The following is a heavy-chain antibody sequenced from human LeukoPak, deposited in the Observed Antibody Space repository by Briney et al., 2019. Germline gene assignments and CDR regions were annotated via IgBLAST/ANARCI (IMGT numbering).Heavy chain of an antibody. CDR2: IYYSGST. CDR3: ARDYDFWSGYYY. J-gene: IGHJ4*02. CDR1: GGSISSYY. V-gene: IGHV4-59*01. D-gene: IGHD3-3*01. Sequence: SETLSLTCTVSGGSISSYYWSWIRQPPGKGLEWIGYIYYSGSTNYNPSLKSRVTISVDTSKNQFSLKLSSVTAGDTAVYYCARDYDFWSGYYYWGQGTLVTVSS.